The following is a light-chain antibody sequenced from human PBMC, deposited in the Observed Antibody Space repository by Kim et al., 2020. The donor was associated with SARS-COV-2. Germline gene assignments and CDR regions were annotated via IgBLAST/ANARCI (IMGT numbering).Light chain of an antibody. Sequence: QSVLTQPPSASGTPGQRVTISCSGSSSNIGSNYVYWYQQLPGTAPKLLIYRNSQRPSGVPDRFSGSKSGTSASLAISGLRSEDEADYSCAAWDDSLGGWVFGGGTQLTVL. CDR2: RNS. J-gene: IGLJ3*02. CDR1: SSNIGSNY. V-gene: IGLV1-47*01. CDR3: AAWDDSLGGWV.